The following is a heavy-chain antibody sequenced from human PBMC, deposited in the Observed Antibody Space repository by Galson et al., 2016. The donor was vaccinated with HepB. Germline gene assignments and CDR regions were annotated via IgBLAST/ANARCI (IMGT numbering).Heavy chain of an antibody. CDR1: GGTFSSYT. V-gene: IGHV1-69*02. CDR3: ARVRDWNDITRGGMDV. CDR2: ITPILGIA. D-gene: IGHD1-1*01. J-gene: IGHJ6*04. Sequence: SVKVSCKASGGTFSSYTISWVRQAPGQGLEWMGRITPILGIANYAQKFQGRVTITADKSTSTAYMELSSLRSEDTAVYYCARVRDWNDITRGGMDVWGKGTTVTVSS.